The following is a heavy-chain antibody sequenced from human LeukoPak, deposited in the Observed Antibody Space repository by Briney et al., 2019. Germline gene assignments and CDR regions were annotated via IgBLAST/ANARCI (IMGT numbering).Heavy chain of an antibody. Sequence: ASVKVSCKASGYTFTTYDINWVRQASGQGLEWMGWISAYNGNTNYAQKLQGRVTMTTDTSTSTAYMELRSLRSDDTAVYYCARDNYGTRTYYDFWSGYYNPDYYYGMDVWGQGTTVTVSS. D-gene: IGHD3-3*01. CDR1: GYTFTTYD. J-gene: IGHJ6*02. V-gene: IGHV1-18*01. CDR2: ISAYNGNT. CDR3: ARDNYGTRTYYDFWSGYYNPDYYYGMDV.